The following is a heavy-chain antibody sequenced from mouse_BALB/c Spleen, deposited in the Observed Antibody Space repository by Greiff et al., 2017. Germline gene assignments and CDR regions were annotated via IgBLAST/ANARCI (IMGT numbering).Heavy chain of an antibody. Sequence: DVKLVESGGGLVQPGGSRKLSCAASGFTFSDYGMAWVRQAPGKGPEWVAFISNLAYSIYYADTVTGRFTISRENAKNTLYLEMSSLRSEDTAMYYCARAGGGTLFAYWGQGTLVTVSA. CDR2: ISNLAYSI. J-gene: IGHJ3*01. CDR3: ARAGGGTLFAY. V-gene: IGHV5-15*02. CDR1: GFTFSDYG.